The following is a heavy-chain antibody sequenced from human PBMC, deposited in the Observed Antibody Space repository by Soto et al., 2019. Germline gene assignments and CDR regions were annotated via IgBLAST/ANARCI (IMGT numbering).Heavy chain of an antibody. CDR2: FDPEDGET. CDR3: ATGKPSMVRGVIITGYFDY. CDR1: GYTLTELS. V-gene: IGHV1-24*01. Sequence: ASVKVSCKVSGYTLTELSMHWVRQAPGKGLEWMGGFDPEDGETIYAQKFQGRVTMTEDTSTDTAYMELSSLRSEDTAVYYCATGKPSMVRGVIITGYFDYWGQGTLVTVSS. D-gene: IGHD3-10*01. J-gene: IGHJ4*02.